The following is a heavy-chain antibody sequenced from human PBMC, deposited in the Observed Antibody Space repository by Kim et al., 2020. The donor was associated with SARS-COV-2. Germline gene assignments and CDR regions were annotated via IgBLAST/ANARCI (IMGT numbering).Heavy chain of an antibody. CDR3: ARVGGNLYYYYGMDV. CDR2: ISAYNGNT. Sequence: ASVKVSCKASGYTLTSYGISWVRQAPGQGLEWMGWISAYNGNTNYAQKLQGRVTMTTDTSTSTAYMELRSLRSDDTAVYYCARVGGNLYYYYGMDVWGQGTTVTVSS. V-gene: IGHV1-18*01. CDR1: GYTLTSYG. D-gene: IGHD2-15*01. J-gene: IGHJ6*02.